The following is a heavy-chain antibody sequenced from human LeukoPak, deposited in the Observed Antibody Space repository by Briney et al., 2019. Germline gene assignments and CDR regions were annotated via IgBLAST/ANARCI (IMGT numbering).Heavy chain of an antibody. D-gene: IGHD3-3*01. CDR3: ARYYDFWSGYYGY. V-gene: IGHV1-8*01. CDR1: GYTFTSYD. J-gene: IGHJ4*02. Sequence: ASVKVSCTASGYTFTSYDINWVRQATGQGLEWMGWMNPNSGNTGYAQKFQGRVTMTRNTSISTAYMELSSLRSEDTAVYYCARYYDFWSGYYGYWGQGTLVTVSS. CDR2: MNPNSGNT.